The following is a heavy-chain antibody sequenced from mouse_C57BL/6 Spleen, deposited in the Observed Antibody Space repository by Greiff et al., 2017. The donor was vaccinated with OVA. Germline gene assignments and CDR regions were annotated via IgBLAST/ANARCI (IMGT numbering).Heavy chain of an antibody. CDR3: ARDYDSSGYEGYYFDY. CDR1: GFTFSSYA. V-gene: IGHV5-4*01. D-gene: IGHD3-2*02. CDR2: ISDGGSYT. J-gene: IGHJ2*01. Sequence: EVKPEESGGGLVKPGGSLKLSCAASGFTFSSYAMSWVRQTPEKRLEWVATISDGGSYTYYPDNVKGRFTISRDNAKNNLYLQMSHLKSEDTAMYYCARDYDSSGYEGYYFDYWGQGTTLTVSS.